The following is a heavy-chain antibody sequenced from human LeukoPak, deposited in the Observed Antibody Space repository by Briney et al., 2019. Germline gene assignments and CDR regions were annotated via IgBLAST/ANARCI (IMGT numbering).Heavy chain of an antibody. CDR3: ARGQLSGSYFGYN. D-gene: IGHD1-26*01. Sequence: ASVKVSCKASGYTFTSYNMHWVRQAPGQGLEWMGIINPSGDSTSYTQKFQGRVTMTRDTSTSTVYMELSSLRSEDTAVYYCARGQLSGSYFGYNWGQGTLVTVSS. V-gene: IGHV1-46*01. CDR1: GYTFTSYN. CDR2: INPSGDST. J-gene: IGHJ4*02.